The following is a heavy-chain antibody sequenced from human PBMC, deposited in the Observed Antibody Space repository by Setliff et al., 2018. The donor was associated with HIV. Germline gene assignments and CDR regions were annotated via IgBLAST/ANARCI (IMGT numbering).Heavy chain of an antibody. CDR2: INTNTGNP. V-gene: IGHV7-4-1*02. D-gene: IGHD4-4*01. CDR3: ARMATVYYYYMDV. Sequence: ASVKVSCKASGYTFTSYAMNWVRQAPGQGLEWMGWINTNTGNPTYAQGFTGRFVFSLDISVSTAYLQISSLKAEDTAVYYCARMATVYYYYMDVWGKGTTVTSP. J-gene: IGHJ6*03. CDR1: GYTFTSYA.